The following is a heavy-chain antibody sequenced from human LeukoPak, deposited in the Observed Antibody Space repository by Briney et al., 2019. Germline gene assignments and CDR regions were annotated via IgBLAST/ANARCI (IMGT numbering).Heavy chain of an antibody. CDR3: ARGPRGADYDILTGYYVSWFDP. Sequence: SETLSLTCTVSGASISGSSHYFWGWIRQPPGKGLEWIGSIYYSGSTYYNPSLKSRVTISVDTSKNQFSLKLSSVTAADTAVYYCARGPRGADYDILTGYYVSWFDPWGQGTLVTVSS. V-gene: IGHV4-39*01. CDR1: GASISGSSHYF. J-gene: IGHJ5*02. D-gene: IGHD3-9*01. CDR2: IYYSGST.